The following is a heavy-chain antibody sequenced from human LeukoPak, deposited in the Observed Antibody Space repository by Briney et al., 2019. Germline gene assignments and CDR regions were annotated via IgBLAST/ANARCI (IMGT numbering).Heavy chain of an antibody. Sequence: GGSLRLSCAASGFTFSSYAMHWVRQAPGKGLEWVALISYDGSNKYYADSVKGRFTISRDNAKNSLFLQMNSLRAEDTAVYYCARDGDILTGHYKFYFDYWGQGSLVTVSS. D-gene: IGHD3-9*01. CDR3: ARDGDILTGHYKFYFDY. J-gene: IGHJ4*02. V-gene: IGHV3-30*04. CDR2: ISYDGSNK. CDR1: GFTFSSYA.